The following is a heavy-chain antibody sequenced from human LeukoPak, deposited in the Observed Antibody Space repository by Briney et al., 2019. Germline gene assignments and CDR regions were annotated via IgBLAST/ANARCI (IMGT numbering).Heavy chain of an antibody. CDR3: ARDTAMVTYYFDY. CDR1: GFTFSSYS. V-gene: IGHV3-21*01. J-gene: IGHJ4*02. D-gene: IGHD5-18*01. CDR2: ISSSSYI. Sequence: PGGSLRLSCAASGFTFSSYSMNWVRQAPGKGLEWVSSISSSSYIYYADSVKGRFTISRDNSKNTLYLQMNSLRAEDTAVYYCARDTAMVTYYFDYWGQGTLVTVSS.